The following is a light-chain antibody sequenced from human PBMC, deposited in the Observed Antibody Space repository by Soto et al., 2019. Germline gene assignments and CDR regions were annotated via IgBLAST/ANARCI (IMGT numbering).Light chain of an antibody. J-gene: IGKJ1*01. CDR1: QSLSSW. CDR2: DAA. V-gene: IGKV1-5*01. CDR3: QQYNYYWS. Sequence: DIQMTQSPSTLSASVGVRATITCRASQSLSSWLAWYQQKLWKAPKLLIYDAAKLDSGVPSRFSGSGSGTEFTLTISGLQPDDFATYYCQQYNYYWSFGQGTKVDIK.